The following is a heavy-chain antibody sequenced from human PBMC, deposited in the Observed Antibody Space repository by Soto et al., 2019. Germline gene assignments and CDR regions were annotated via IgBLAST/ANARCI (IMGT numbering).Heavy chain of an antibody. CDR2: AYYSGST. CDR3: AREKPNEYFFDY. J-gene: IGHJ4*02. D-gene: IGHD1-1*01. V-gene: IGHV4-59*01. Sequence: SETLSLTCTVSGGSMSRYYWIWIRQPPGKGLEWIGYAYYSGSTNYNPSLKSRVTISVDMSKNQFSLKLSSVTAADTAVYYCAREKPNEYFFDYWGQGSLVTVSS. CDR1: GGSMSRYY.